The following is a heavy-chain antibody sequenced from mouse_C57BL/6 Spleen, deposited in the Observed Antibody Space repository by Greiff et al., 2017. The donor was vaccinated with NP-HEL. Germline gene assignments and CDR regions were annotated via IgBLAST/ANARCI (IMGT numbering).Heavy chain of an antibody. V-gene: IGHV1-50*01. CDR2: IDPSDSYT. CDR1: GYTFTSYW. Sequence: VQLQQPGAELVKPGASVKLSCKASGYTFTSYWMQWVKQRPGQGLEWIGEIDPSDSYTNYNQKFKGKATLTVDTSSSTAYMQLSSLTSEDSAVYYCARRDYEYYAIDYWGQGTSVTVSS. J-gene: IGHJ4*01. D-gene: IGHD2-3*01. CDR3: ARRDYEYYAIDY.